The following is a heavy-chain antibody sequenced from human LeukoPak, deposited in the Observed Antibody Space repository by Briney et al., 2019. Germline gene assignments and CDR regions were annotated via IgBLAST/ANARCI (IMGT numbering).Heavy chain of an antibody. Sequence: GASVKVSCKASGGTFSSYAISWVRQAPGQGLEWMGGIIPIFGTANYAQKFQGRVTITTDESTSTAYMELSSLRSEDTAVYYWARGYSGYDSYYYYYMDVWGKGTTVTVSS. CDR2: IIPIFGTA. CDR1: GGTFSSYA. D-gene: IGHD5-12*01. CDR3: ARGYSGYDSYYYYYMDV. V-gene: IGHV1-69*05. J-gene: IGHJ6*03.